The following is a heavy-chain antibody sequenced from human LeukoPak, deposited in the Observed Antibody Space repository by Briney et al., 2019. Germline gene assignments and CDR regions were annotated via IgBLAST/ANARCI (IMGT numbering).Heavy chain of an antibody. D-gene: IGHD3-22*01. V-gene: IGHV3-23*01. J-gene: IGHJ4*02. CDR3: EGTYYYDSSDDY. CDR1: GFSFRSYA. Sequence: PRGSLRLSCAASGFSFRSYAISWVRQAPGEVMGWVLAISGSGNSTYYADCVKGRLTNSRDNSKNALYLQINSLRAEDTAVYYCEGTYYYDSSDDYWGQGTLVTVSS. CDR2: ISGSGNST.